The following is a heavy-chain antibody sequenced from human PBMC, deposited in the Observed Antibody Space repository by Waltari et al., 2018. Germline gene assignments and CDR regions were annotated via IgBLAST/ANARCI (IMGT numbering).Heavy chain of an antibody. V-gene: IGHV3-21*01. CDR3: ARGILRSSEWLLMDYCEY. J-gene: IGHJ4*02. Sequence: EVQLEESGGGLVKPGGSLSLSCAASGLIFKPYTMTWGRQAPGKGLEWVSAVSSRTTYKYYADSVKGRFTISRDNAKSSLYLQMNSLGAEDTAVYYCARGILRSSEWLLMDYCEYWGQGALVTVSS. CDR1: GLIFKPYT. CDR2: VSSRTTYK. D-gene: IGHD3-3*01.